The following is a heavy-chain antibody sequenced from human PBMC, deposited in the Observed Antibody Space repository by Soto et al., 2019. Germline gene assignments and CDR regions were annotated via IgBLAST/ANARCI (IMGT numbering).Heavy chain of an antibody. CDR2: ISRSSSTI. D-gene: IGHD6-13*01. V-gene: IGHV3-48*01. J-gene: IGHJ6*02. CDR1: GFTFSRYM. Sequence: GGSLRLSCAASGFTFSRYMMNWVRQAPGKGLEWVASISRSSSTIYYADSVKGRFTISRDNAKNSVSLQMNSLRGDDTAVYYCARTGIAQSGTMYGMDVWGQGTTVTVSS. CDR3: ARTGIAQSGTMYGMDV.